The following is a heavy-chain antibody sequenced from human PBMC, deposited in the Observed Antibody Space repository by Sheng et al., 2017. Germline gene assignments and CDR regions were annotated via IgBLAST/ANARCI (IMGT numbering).Heavy chain of an antibody. CDR2: IVPFLGTV. D-gene: IGHD1-1*01. V-gene: IGHV1-69*13. CDR3: ARGQPRLPMSTTYTMDV. CDR1: GGTLNTFV. J-gene: IGHJ6*02. Sequence: QVQLVQSGAEVKNPGSSVKVSCKASGGTLNTFVISWVRQAPGQGLEWVGGIVPFLGTVKYAEKFRGRVTITADGSTDTAYMELSSLRSDDTAVYYCARGQPRLPMSTTYTMDVWGQGTTVTVSS.